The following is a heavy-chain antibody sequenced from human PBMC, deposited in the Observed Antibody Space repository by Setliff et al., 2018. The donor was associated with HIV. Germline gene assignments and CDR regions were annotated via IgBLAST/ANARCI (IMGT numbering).Heavy chain of an antibody. Sequence: TLSLTCTVSGDSISSSTFYWGWIRLPPGKGLEWIGSIYYSGTTYYNPSLKSRVAISVDTSKNQFSLKLSSVTAADTAVYYCARPRLRGSGAFDIWGQGTMVTAS. D-gene: IGHD2-21*01. J-gene: IGHJ3*02. CDR2: IYYSGTT. CDR3: ARPRLRGSGAFDI. V-gene: IGHV4-39*01. CDR1: GDSISSSTFY.